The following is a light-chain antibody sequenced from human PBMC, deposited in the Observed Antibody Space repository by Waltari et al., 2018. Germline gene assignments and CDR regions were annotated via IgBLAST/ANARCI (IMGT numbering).Light chain of an antibody. Sequence: QSALSQPASVSGSPGQSITISCTGARSYVGGFNYVSWYQQNPGKAPKLLIFEATKRPSVVSIRFSGSTSANTASLTISGLQAEDEADYYCSSYASSNFLVFGGGTKLTVL. CDR1: RSYVGGFNY. CDR3: SSYASSNFLV. CDR2: EAT. V-gene: IGLV2-14*01. J-gene: IGLJ3*02.